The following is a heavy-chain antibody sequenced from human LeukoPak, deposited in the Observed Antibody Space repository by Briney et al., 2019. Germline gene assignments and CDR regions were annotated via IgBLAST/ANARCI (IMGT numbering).Heavy chain of an antibody. D-gene: IGHD1-26*01. V-gene: IGHV6-1*01. Sequence: SQTLSLTCAISGDSVSSNSAAWNWLRQSPSRGLEWLRRTYYRSKWYNDYAVSVKSRITINPDTSKNQFSLQLNSVTPEDTAVYYCARERFFSGSYRGLDAFDIWGQGTMVTVSS. CDR2: TYYRSKWYN. CDR3: ARERFFSGSYRGLDAFDI. CDR1: GDSVSSNSAA. J-gene: IGHJ3*02.